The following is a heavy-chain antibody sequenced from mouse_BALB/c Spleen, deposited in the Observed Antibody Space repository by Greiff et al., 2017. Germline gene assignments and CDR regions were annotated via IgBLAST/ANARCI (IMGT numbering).Heavy chain of an antibody. CDR3: ANGCYGYKVPFDY. J-gene: IGHJ2*01. Sequence: DVMLVESGGGLVKPGGSLKLSCAASGFTFSSYAMSWVRQTPEKRLEWVASISSGGSTYYPDSVKGRFTISRDNARNILYLQMSSLRSENTAMYCCANGCYGYKVPFDYWGQGTTLTVSS. D-gene: IGHD1-2*01. CDR2: ISSGGST. CDR1: GFTFSSYA. V-gene: IGHV5-6-5*01.